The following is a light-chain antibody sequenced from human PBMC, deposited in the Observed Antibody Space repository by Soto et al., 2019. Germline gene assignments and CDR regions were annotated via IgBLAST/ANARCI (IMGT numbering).Light chain of an antibody. CDR3: SSYAGSSNV. Sequence: QSVLTQPPSASGAPGPSVAISCTGTSSDVGGYNYVSLYQQHPGKAPKLMIYEVNKRPSGVPDRFSGSKSGNTASLTVSGLQAEDEADYYCSSYAGSSNVFGTGTKVTVL. CDR1: SSDVGGYNY. V-gene: IGLV2-8*01. CDR2: EVN. J-gene: IGLJ1*01.